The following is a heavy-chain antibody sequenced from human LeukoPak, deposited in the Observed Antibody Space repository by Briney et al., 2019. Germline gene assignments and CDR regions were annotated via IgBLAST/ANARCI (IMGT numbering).Heavy chain of an antibody. CDR3: AAIYYDGSGYYQFDY. CDR2: INSDGSST. D-gene: IGHD3-22*01. Sequence: GGSLRLSCAASGFTFSSYWMHWVRQAPGKGLVWVSRINSDGSSTSYADSVKGRFTISRDNSKNTLYLQMISLRAEDTAVYYCAAIYYDGSGYYQFDYWGQGTLVTVSS. CDR1: GFTFSSYW. J-gene: IGHJ4*02. V-gene: IGHV3-74*01.